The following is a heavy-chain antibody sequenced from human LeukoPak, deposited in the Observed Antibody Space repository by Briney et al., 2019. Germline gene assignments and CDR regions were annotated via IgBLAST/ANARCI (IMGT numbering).Heavy chain of an antibody. CDR2: IKQYGSEK. J-gene: IGHJ3*02. V-gene: IGHV3-7*01. CDR1: GFTFSNYW. Sequence: VGSLRLSCAASGFTFSNYWMSWVRQAPGKGLEWVANIKQYGSEKYYVDSVKGRFTISRDNAKNSLYLQMNSLRAEDTAVYYCARGDYFGSGTSFIDAFDIWGQGTMVTVS. CDR3: ARGDYFGSGTSFIDAFDI. D-gene: IGHD3-10*01.